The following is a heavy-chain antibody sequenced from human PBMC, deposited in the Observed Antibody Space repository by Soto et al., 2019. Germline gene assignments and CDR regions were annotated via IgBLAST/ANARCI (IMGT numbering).Heavy chain of an antibody. Sequence: GASVKVSCKASGYTFTGYYMHWVRQAPGQGLEWMGWINPNSGGTNYAQKFQGRVTMTRDTSISTAYMELSRLRSDDTAVYYCARVRDYDFWSGYYDYWGQGTLVTVSS. CDR3: ARVRDYDFWSGYYDY. V-gene: IGHV1-2*02. CDR1: GYTFTGYY. CDR2: INPNSGGT. D-gene: IGHD3-3*01. J-gene: IGHJ4*02.